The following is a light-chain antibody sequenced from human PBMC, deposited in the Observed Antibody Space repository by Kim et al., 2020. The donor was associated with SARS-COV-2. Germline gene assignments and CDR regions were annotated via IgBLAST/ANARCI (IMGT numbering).Light chain of an antibody. Sequence: DMQMTQSTSSVSSSVGERVTITCRASQGVRNWLAGYQHKPGKAPKLLISGASNLQSGVPSRFIGSGSGTDFTFIISDMQPEDFATYYFQQASSFPRTFGQGTKVDIK. V-gene: IGKV1-12*01. CDR1: QGVRNW. J-gene: IGKJ1*01. CDR3: QQASSFPRT. CDR2: GAS.